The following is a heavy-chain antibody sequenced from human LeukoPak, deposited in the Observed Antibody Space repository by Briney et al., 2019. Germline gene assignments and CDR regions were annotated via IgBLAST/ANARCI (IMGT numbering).Heavy chain of an antibody. Sequence: PSETLSLTCVVSGGSVRSNNWWSWVRQSPGKGLEWIGEINHSGSTNYNPSLKSRVTISVDTSKNQFSLKLSSVTAADTAVYYCARERRPTYYDFWSGYYIWGQGTLVTVSS. CDR1: GGSVRSNNW. CDR2: INHSGST. D-gene: IGHD3-3*01. CDR3: ARERRPTYYDFWSGYYI. J-gene: IGHJ4*02. V-gene: IGHV4-4*02.